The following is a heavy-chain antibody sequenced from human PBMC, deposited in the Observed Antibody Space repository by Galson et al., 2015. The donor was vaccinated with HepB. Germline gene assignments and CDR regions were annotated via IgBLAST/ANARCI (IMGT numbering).Heavy chain of an antibody. D-gene: IGHD6-13*01. Sequence: SLRLSCAASGFTFSSYSMNWVRQAPGKGLEWVSSISSSSSYIYYADSVKGRFTISRDNAKNSLYLQMNSLRAEDTAVYYCARGLVFKSRIGSSLDYWGQGTLVTVSS. CDR1: GFTFSSYS. V-gene: IGHV3-21*01. J-gene: IGHJ4*02. CDR3: ARGLVFKSRIGSSLDY. CDR2: ISSSSSYI.